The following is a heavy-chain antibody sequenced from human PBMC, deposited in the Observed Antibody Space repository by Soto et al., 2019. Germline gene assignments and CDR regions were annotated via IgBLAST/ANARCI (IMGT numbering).Heavy chain of an antibody. D-gene: IGHD6-13*01. CDR1: GGTFSSYA. V-gene: IGHV1-69*13. J-gene: IGHJ6*02. CDR2: IIPIFGTA. CDR3: ARHGYSSSRTPGTYYYYGMDV. Sequence: ASVKVSCKASGGTFSSYAISWVRQAPGQGLEWMGGIIPIFGTANYAQKFQGRVTTTADESTSTAYMELSSLRSEDTAVYYCARHGYSSSRTPGTYYYYGMDVWGQGTTVTVSS.